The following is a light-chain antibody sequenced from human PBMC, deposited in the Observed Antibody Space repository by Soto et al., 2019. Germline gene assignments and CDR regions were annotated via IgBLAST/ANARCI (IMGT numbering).Light chain of an antibody. CDR2: DVD. Sequence: QSALTQPPSASGAPGQSVTISCSGTSSDVGGYDSVSWYQHHPGKVPKLIIFDVDKWPSGVPDRFSGFKSGNTASLTVSGLRAEDEADYYCSSYAGSNTFAFGTGTKVTVL. J-gene: IGLJ1*01. V-gene: IGLV2-8*01. CDR3: SSYAGSNTFA. CDR1: SSDVGGYDS.